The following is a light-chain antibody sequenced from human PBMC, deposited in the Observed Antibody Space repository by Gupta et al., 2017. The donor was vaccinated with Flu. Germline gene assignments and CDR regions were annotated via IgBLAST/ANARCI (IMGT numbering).Light chain of an antibody. J-gene: IGLJ3*02. V-gene: IGLV6-57*04. CDR2: DDN. CDR3: QSYDNYNQWV. Sequence: NFMLTQPHSVSESPGKTLTISCTRSSGSIATNYVQWYQQRPGSAPTTLIFDDNQRPSGVPDRFSGSVDSSSNSASLTISGLRPEDEADYYCQSYDNYNQWVFGGGTKLTVL. CDR1: SGSIATNY.